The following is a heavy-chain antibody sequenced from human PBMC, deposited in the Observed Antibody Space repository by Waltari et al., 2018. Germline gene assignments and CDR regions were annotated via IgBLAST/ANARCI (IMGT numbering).Heavy chain of an antibody. Sequence: EVQLWESGGGLVQPGGSLRLSGVGSGCTFRNFAMSWVRQAPGKGLEGVSSIAGSGGPTFYADSVKGRFAISRDNSKNTLYLQMNSLRADDTAVYYCTKEDCSSARCYGAVDVWGQGTTVTVS. CDR1: GCTFRNFA. D-gene: IGHD2-2*01. J-gene: IGHJ6*02. V-gene: IGHV3-23*01. CDR3: TKEDCSSARCYGAVDV. CDR2: IAGSGGPT.